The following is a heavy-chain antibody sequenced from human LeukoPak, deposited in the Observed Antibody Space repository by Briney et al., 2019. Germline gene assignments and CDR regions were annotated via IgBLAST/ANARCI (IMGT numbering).Heavy chain of an antibody. Sequence: ASVKVSCKASGYTFTGYYIKWVRQAPGQGLEWMGWINPNSGGTNYAQKFRGRVTMTRDTSINTAHMELSRLRYDDTAVYYCARDAYLGAFDIWGQGTMVTVSS. CDR3: ARDAYLGAFDI. CDR1: GYTFTGYY. CDR2: INPNSGGT. V-gene: IGHV1-2*02. D-gene: IGHD2/OR15-2a*01. J-gene: IGHJ3*02.